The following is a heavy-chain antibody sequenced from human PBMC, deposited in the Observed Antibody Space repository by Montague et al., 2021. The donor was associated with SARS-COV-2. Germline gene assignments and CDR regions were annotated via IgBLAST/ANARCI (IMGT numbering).Heavy chain of an antibody. D-gene: IGHD2-21*01. Sequence: TLSLTCTVSGGSISSGSYYWSWIRQHPGKGLEWIGYIYYSGSSYYNPSLKSRVTISVDTSKNQFSLRLSSVTAADTAVYCCARARTSLIVVVNEFDYWGQGTLVTVSS. CDR2: IYYSGSS. J-gene: IGHJ4*02. V-gene: IGHV4-31*03. CDR1: GGSISSGSYY. CDR3: ARARTSLIVVVNEFDY.